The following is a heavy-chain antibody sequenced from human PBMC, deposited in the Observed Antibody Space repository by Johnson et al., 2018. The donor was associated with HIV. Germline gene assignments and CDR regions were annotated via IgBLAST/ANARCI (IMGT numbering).Heavy chain of an antibody. CDR3: AKDRMYDYGDYGGAFDI. J-gene: IGHJ3*02. CDR1: GFTFSDYS. V-gene: IGHV3-23*04. D-gene: IGHD4-17*01. CDR2: IYGGGSGGST. Sequence: EVQLVESGGGLVQPGGSLRLSCVASGFTFSDYSMSWVRQAPGKGLEWVSVIYGGGSGGSTYYVDSVKGRFTISRDNSKNTLYLQMNSLRAEDTAVYYCAKDRMYDYGDYGGAFDIWGQGTMVTVSS.